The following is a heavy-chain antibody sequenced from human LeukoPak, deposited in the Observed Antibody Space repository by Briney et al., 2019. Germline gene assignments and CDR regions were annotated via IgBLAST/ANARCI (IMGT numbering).Heavy chain of an antibody. Sequence: ASVKVSCKASGYTXTGYYMHGVRQAPGQGLEWMGWINPNSGGTNYAQKFQGRVTMTRDTSISTAYMELSRLRSDDTAVYYCARGADWEPYYFDYWGQGTLVTVSS. CDR1: GYTXTGYY. V-gene: IGHV1-2*02. J-gene: IGHJ4*02. D-gene: IGHD1-26*01. CDR2: INPNSGGT. CDR3: ARGADWEPYYFDY.